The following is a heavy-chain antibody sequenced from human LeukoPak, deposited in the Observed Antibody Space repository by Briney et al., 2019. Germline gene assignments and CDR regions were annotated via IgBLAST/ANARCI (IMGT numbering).Heavy chain of an antibody. Sequence: PGGSLRLSCAASGFTFSSYAVSWVRQAPGKGLEWVSAISDSGGRTYYADSVKGRFTISRDNSKNTLCLQMNSLRADDTAVYYCATDRMVLGYWGQGTLVTVSS. J-gene: IGHJ4*02. CDR1: GFTFSSYA. V-gene: IGHV3-23*01. D-gene: IGHD6-13*01. CDR2: ISDSGGRT. CDR3: ATDRMVLGY.